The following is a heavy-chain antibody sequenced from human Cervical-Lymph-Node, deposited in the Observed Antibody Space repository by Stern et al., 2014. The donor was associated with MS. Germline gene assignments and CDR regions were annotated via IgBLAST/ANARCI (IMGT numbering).Heavy chain of an antibody. CDR2: ITSIVTSA. V-gene: IGHV1-69*06. J-gene: IGHJ6*01. D-gene: IGHD1-1*01. CDR3: AREVGSLAMDV. CDR1: GDTFTDYA. Sequence: QVQLVHSGAEVKKLGSSEKVFCKASGDTFTDYAISWVRQAPGQGSEWMGGITSIVTSADYALKLKGRLTITAVKSRSTAYMELSSLPSEDTAVYYCAREVGSLAMDVWGQGTPVIVSS.